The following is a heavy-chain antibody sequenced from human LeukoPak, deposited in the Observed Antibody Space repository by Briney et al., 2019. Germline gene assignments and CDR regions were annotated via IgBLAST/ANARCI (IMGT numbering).Heavy chain of an antibody. J-gene: IGHJ4*02. Sequence: PGGSLRLSCAASGFTFDDYAMHWVRQAPGKGLEWVSGISWYSGSIGYADSVKGRFTISRDNAKNSLYLQMNSLRAEDTALYYCAKDIWAGDCSSTSCSSVFDYWGQGTLVTVSS. V-gene: IGHV3-9*01. CDR3: AKDIWAGDCSSTSCSSVFDY. CDR1: GFTFDDYA. CDR2: ISWYSGSI. D-gene: IGHD2-2*01.